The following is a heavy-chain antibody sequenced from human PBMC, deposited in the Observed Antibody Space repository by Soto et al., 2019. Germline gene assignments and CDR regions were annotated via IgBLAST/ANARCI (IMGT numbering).Heavy chain of an antibody. D-gene: IGHD3-22*01. CDR3: SKEPPSYYDNGGYYILQMDV. Sequence: EVRLVDSGGGLVQPGGSLRLSCAASGFTFSSYAMTWVRQAPGKGLGWVSAISGGGGSTYYADSVKGRFTISRDNSKNTLYLQMNSLRAEDTSVYYCSKEPPSYYDNGGYYILQMDVWGQGTTVTVSS. CDR2: ISGGGGST. CDR1: GFTFSSYA. V-gene: IGHV3-23*04. J-gene: IGHJ6*02.